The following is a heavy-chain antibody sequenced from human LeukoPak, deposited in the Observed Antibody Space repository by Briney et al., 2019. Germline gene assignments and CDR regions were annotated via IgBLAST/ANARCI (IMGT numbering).Heavy chain of an antibody. CDR1: GYTFTSYG. Sequence: ASVKDSCKASGYTFTSYGISWVRPAAGQGLAGMGWISAYNGNTNYAQKLQGRVSMTTDTYTRTAYMELRSLRSDDTAVYYCARDSTRDCSGGSCYPYYFDYWGQGTLVTVSS. CDR3: ARDSTRDCSGGSCYPYYFDY. CDR2: ISAYNGNT. J-gene: IGHJ4*02. V-gene: IGHV1-18*01. D-gene: IGHD2-15*01.